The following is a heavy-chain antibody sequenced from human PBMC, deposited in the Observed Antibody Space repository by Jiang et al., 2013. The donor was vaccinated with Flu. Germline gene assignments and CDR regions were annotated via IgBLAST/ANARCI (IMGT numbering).Heavy chain of an antibody. J-gene: IGHJ4*02. Sequence: SWVRQAPGQGLEWMGWISXYNGNTNYAQKLQGRVTMTTDTSTSTAYMELRSLRSDDTAVYYCARVTQEGAIFDYWGQGTLVTVSS. CDR2: ISXYNGNT. CDR3: ARVTQEGAIFDY. D-gene: IGHD1-26*01. V-gene: IGHV1-18*01.